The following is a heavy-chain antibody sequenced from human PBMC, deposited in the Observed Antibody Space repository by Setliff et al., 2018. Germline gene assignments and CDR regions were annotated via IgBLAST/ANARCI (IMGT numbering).Heavy chain of an antibody. D-gene: IGHD5-18*01. CDR1: GGSISPYF. CDR2: IYHNGNT. V-gene: IGHV4-59*01. J-gene: IGHJ6*02. CDR3: ARDRTAYSYGLDV. Sequence: PSETLSLTCTVSGGSISPYFWSWIRHSPGKGLEWIGYIYHNGNTNFNPSLKTRLTMSVDTSKKQIALNLKSVTAADTAVYYCARDRTAYSYGLDVWGQGTTVTVSS.